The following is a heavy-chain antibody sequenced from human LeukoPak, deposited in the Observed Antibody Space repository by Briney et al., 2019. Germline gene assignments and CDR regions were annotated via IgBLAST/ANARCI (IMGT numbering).Heavy chain of an antibody. V-gene: IGHV1-2*02. J-gene: IGHJ4*02. CDR1: GYTFTSYD. D-gene: IGHD4-17*01. CDR3: ARDWSDYGPPTD. CDR2: INPNSGGT. Sequence: ASVKVSCKASGYTFTSYDISWVRQAPGQGLEWMGWINPNSGGTNYAQKFQGRVTMTRDTSISTAYMELSRLRSDDTAVYYCARDWSDYGPPTDWGQGTLVTVSS.